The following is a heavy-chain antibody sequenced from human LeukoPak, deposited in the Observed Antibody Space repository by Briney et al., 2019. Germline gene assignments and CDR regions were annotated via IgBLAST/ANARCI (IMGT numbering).Heavy chain of an antibody. Sequence: GGSLRLSCAASGFTFSDYYMSWIRQAPGKGLEWVSYISSSSYTNYADSVKGRFTISRDNAKNSLYLQMNSLGAEDTAVYYCARGPPVVVTARFDYWGQGTLVTVSS. CDR3: ARGPPVVVTARFDY. D-gene: IGHD2-21*02. CDR1: GFTFSDYY. CDR2: ISSSSYT. J-gene: IGHJ4*02. V-gene: IGHV3-11*06.